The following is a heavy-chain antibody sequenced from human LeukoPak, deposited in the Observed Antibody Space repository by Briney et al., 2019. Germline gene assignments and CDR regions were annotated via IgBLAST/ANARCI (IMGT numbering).Heavy chain of an antibody. V-gene: IGHV3-23*01. D-gene: IGHD6-13*01. CDR2: ISASGGTT. CDR3: AKASSSWYSDFDY. J-gene: IGHJ4*02. CDR1: GFSLNNYA. Sequence: GGSVTLSCAASGFSLNNYAMNWARQATGKGLEWVSAISASGGTTYNSDSVKGRFTISRDSAKNTLYLQINSLRAEDSAVYYCAKASSSWYSDFDYWGRGTLVTVSS.